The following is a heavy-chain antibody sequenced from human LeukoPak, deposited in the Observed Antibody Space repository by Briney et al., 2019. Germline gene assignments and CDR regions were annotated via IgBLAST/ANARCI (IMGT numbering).Heavy chain of an antibody. Sequence: PSETLSLTCAVYGGSFSGYYWSWIRQPPGKGLEWIGEINHSGSTNYNPSLKSRVTISVDTSKNQFSLKLSSVTAADTAVYYCARLLGSTGGGFDPWGQGTLVTVSS. CDR1: GGSFSGYY. CDR2: INHSGST. V-gene: IGHV4-34*01. J-gene: IGHJ5*02. CDR3: ARLLGSTGGGFDP. D-gene: IGHD6-13*01.